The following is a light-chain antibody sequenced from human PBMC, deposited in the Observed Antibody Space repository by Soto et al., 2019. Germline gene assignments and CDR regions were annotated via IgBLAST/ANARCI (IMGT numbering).Light chain of an antibody. CDR2: GAS. V-gene: IGKV3-15*01. J-gene: IGKJ4*01. CDR1: QSVGGN. CDR3: QQYNKWPLT. Sequence: EIVMTQSPATLSVSPGEGATLSCWASQSVGGNLAWYQQKPGQAPRLLIYGASTRATGIPARFSGSGSGTDFPLTISRLQSEDFAVYYCQQYNKWPLTFGGGTKVEIK.